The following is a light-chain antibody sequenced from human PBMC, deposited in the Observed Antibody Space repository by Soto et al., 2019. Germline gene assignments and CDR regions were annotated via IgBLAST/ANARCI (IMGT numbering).Light chain of an antibody. CDR2: GAS. CDR3: QQYKDWPLS. CDR1: QSVSSN. V-gene: IGKV3-15*01. Sequence: EIVMSQSPATLSVSPGARVTLSCRASQSVSSNLAWYQQKPGQAPRLLIYGASTRATGIPARFSGSGSGTEFTLTISSLQSEDFAVYYCQQYKDWPLSFGGGTKVEIK. J-gene: IGKJ4*01.